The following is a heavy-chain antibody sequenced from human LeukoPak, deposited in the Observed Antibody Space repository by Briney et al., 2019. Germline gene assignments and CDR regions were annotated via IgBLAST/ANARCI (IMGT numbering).Heavy chain of an antibody. D-gene: IGHD3-9*01. V-gene: IGHV4-61*02. CDR3: ARGLARYFDWLFLPDWFDP. Sequence: SETLSLTCTVSGGSISSGSYYWSWIRQPAGKGLEWIGRIYTSGSTNYNPSLKSRVTISVDTSKNQFSLKLSSVTAADTAVYYCARGLARYFDWLFLPDWFDPWGQGTLVTVSS. J-gene: IGHJ5*02. CDR2: IYTSGST. CDR1: GGSISSGSYY.